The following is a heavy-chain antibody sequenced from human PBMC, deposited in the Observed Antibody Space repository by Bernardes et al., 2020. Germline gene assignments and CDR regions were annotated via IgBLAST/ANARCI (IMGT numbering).Heavy chain of an antibody. CDR1: GYTFTSYY. CDR3: ARDLTVTTDYYYYYGMDV. V-gene: IGHV1-46*01. D-gene: IGHD4-17*01. CDR2: INPSGGST. J-gene: IGHJ6*02. Sequence: ASVKVSCKASGYTFTSYYMHWVRQAPRQGLEWMGIINPSGGSTSYAQKFQGRVTMTRDTSTSTVYMELSSLRSEDTAVYYCARDLTVTTDYYYYYGMDVWGQGTTVTVSS.